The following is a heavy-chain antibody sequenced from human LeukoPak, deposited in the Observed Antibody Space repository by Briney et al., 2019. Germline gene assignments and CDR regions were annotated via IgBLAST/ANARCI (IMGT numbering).Heavy chain of an antibody. CDR2: IEYSSSSI. CDR1: GFTFSSYS. J-gene: IGHJ4*02. Sequence: GGSLRLSCAASGFTFSSYSMNWVRQAPGKGLEWVSYIEYSSSSIYYADSVKGRFTISRDNSKNTLYLQMNSLRAEDTAVYYCAKEMKRRDGYNSNYWGQGTLVTVSS. D-gene: IGHD5-24*01. V-gene: IGHV3-48*01. CDR3: AKEMKRRDGYNSNY.